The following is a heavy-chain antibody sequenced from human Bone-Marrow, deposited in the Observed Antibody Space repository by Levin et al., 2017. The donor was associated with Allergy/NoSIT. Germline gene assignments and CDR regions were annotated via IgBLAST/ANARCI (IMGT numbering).Heavy chain of an antibody. CDR1: GGTFSSYA. D-gene: IGHD2-2*01. J-gene: IGHJ4*02. CDR2: IIPIFGTA. V-gene: IGHV1-69*13. Sequence: SVKVSCKASGGTFSSYAISWVRQAPGQGLEWMGGIIPIFGTANYAQKFQGRVTITADESTSTAYMELSSLRSEDTAVYYCARDYYCSSTSCVPGYFDYWGQGTLVTVSS. CDR3: ARDYYCSSTSCVPGYFDY.